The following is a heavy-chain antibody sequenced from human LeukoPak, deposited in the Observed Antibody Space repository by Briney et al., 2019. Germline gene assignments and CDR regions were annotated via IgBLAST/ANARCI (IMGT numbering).Heavy chain of an antibody. Sequence: SETLSLTCALYGGSSSGYYWRWIRQPPGGGGGWLGEINQSASTNYNPSLKSRVTISVDTSKNQFPRKPSSVKATDTAAYYCARESYRKQHCYGGTDPGYYDYWGQGTLVTVSS. J-gene: IGHJ4*02. V-gene: IGHV4-34*01. CDR3: ARESYRKQHCYGGTDPGYYDY. CDR2: INQSAST. D-gene: IGHD4-23*01. CDR1: GGSSSGYY.